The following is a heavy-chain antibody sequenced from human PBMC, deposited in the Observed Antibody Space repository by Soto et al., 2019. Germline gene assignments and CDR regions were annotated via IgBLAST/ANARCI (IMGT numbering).Heavy chain of an antibody. Sequence: QLQLQESGPGLVKPSETLSLTCTVSGGSISSSSYYWGWIRQPPGKGLECIGSIYYRGSTYHNPSLESRVTISIDTSQYPLYLKLSSVTAADTALYYRARHQSQSISYVDPWGQVTLCTVSS. D-gene: IGHD5-18*01. CDR3: ARHQSQSISYVDP. V-gene: IGHV4-39*01. J-gene: IGHJ5*02. CDR2: IYYRGST. CDR1: GGSISSSSYY.